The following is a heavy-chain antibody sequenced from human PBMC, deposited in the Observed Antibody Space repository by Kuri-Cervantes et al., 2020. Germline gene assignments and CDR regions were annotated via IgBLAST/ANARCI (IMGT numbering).Heavy chain of an antibody. D-gene: IGHD2-2*01. CDR1: GFTVSSNY. J-gene: IGHJ4*02. V-gene: IGHV3-66*02. Sequence: GESLKISCAASGFTVSSNYMSWVRQAPGKGLEWVSVIYSGGSTYYADSVKGRFTISRDNSKNTLCLQMNSLRAEDTAVYYCAKVGDTDLNDYWGQGTLVTVSS. CDR3: AKVGDTDLNDY. CDR2: IYSGGST.